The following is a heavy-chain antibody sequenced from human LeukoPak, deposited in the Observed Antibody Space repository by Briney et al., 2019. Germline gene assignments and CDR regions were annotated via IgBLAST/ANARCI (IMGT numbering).Heavy chain of an antibody. CDR3: ARVPGHIHWNYFDY. CDR1: GGSISSGSYY. D-gene: IGHD1-1*01. CDR2: IYTSGST. Sequence: KASQTLSLTCTASGGSISSGSYYWSWIRQPAGKGLEWIGRIYTSGSTNYSPSLKSRVTISVDTSKNQFSLKLSSVTAADTAVYYCARVPGHIHWNYFDYWGQGTLVTVSS. J-gene: IGHJ4*02. V-gene: IGHV4-61*02.